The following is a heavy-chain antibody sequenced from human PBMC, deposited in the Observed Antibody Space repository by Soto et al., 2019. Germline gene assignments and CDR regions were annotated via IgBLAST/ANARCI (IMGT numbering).Heavy chain of an antibody. CDR1: GYTFTSYA. V-gene: IGHV1-3*01. Sequence: GASVKVSCKASGYTFTSYAMHWVRQAPGQRLEWMGWINAGNGNTKYSQKFQGRVTITRDTSASTAYMELSRLRSDDTAVYSCARAVGATHDFDYWGQGTLVTVSS. CDR3: ARAVGATHDFDY. J-gene: IGHJ4*02. CDR2: INAGNGNT. D-gene: IGHD1-26*01.